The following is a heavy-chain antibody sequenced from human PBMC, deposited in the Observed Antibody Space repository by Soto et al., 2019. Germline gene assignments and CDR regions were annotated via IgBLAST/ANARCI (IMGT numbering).Heavy chain of an antibody. CDR2: ISANGGST. CDR1: GFTFSSYA. V-gene: IGHV3-23*01. Sequence: DVQLLESGGGLVQPGGSLRLSCAASGFTFSSYAMSWVRQAPGKGLEWVSTISANGGSTYFADSVKGRFTISRDNSKNTLYLHMSSLRAEDTAVYYCAKGRYGSGSYPDYWGQGTLVTVSS. D-gene: IGHD3-10*01. J-gene: IGHJ4*02. CDR3: AKGRYGSGSYPDY.